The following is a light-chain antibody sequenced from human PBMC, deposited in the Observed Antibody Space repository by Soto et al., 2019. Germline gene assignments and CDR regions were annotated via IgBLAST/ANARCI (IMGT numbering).Light chain of an antibody. Sequence: EIVLTQSPGTLSLSPGERATLSCRASQSVGSSYLAWYQQKPGQAPRLLMYGASSRATGIPDRFNGSGSGTDFTLTISRLEPEDSAVYYCQQYSSAPRTVGQGTKVDIK. CDR1: QSVGSSY. J-gene: IGKJ1*01. CDR2: GAS. CDR3: QQYSSAPRT. V-gene: IGKV3-20*01.